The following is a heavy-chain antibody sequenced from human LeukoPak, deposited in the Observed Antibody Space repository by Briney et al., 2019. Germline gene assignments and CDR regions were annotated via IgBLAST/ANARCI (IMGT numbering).Heavy chain of an antibody. V-gene: IGHV3-7*03. CDR2: VKQDGRER. D-gene: IGHD4-17*01. J-gene: IGHJ3*02. Sequence: GGSLRLSCAASGFTFSSYWMSWVRQAPGKGLEWVANVKQDGRERNYVDSVKGRFTISRDNAKNSLYLQMNSLRVEDTAVYYCARADYGADDALDIWGQGTMVTVSS. CDR1: GFTFSSYW. CDR3: ARADYGADDALDI.